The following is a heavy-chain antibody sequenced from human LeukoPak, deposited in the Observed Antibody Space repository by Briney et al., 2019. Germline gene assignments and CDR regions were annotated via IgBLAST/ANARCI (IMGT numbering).Heavy chain of an antibody. V-gene: IGHV1-18*01. D-gene: IGHD5-18*01. CDR2: ISAYNGNT. CDR3: ARDKSPGYSVDILIPYFTD. CDR1: GYTFTSYG. Sequence: ASVKVSCKASGYTFTSYGISWVRQAPGQGLEWMGWISAYNGNTNYAQKLQGRVTMTTDTSTSTAYMELSRLRSDDTAVYYCARDKSPGYSVDILIPYFTDWGQGTLVTVSS. J-gene: IGHJ4*02.